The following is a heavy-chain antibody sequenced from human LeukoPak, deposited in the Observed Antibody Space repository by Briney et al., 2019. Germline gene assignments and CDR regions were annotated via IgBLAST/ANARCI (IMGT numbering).Heavy chain of an antibody. D-gene: IGHD3-22*01. CDR2: ISGSGGST. CDR3: AKEVEPYYYDSSGSLFNY. Sequence: GGTLRLSCAASGFTFSSYGMSWVRQAPGKGLEWVSAISGSGGSTYYADSVKGRFTISRDNSKNTLYLQMNSLRAEDTAVYYCAKEVEPYYYDSSGSLFNYWGQGTLVTVSS. J-gene: IGHJ4*02. CDR1: GFTFSSYG. V-gene: IGHV3-23*01.